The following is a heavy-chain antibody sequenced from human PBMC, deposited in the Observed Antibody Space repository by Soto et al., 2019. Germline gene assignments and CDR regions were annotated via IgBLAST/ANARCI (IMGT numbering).Heavy chain of an antibody. CDR3: ARGSGYDWDMGYYYGMDV. J-gene: IGHJ6*02. CDR2: IWYDGSNK. D-gene: IGHD5-12*01. CDR1: GFTFSSYG. V-gene: IGHV3-33*01. Sequence: GGSLRLSCAASGFTFSSYGMHWVRQAPGKGLEWVAVIWYDGSNKYYADSVKGRFTISRDNSKNTLYLQMNSLRAEETAVYYCARGSGYDWDMGYYYGMDVWGQGTTVTVSS.